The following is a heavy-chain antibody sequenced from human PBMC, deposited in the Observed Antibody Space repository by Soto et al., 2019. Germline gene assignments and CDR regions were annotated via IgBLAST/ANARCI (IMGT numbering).Heavy chain of an antibody. D-gene: IGHD6-19*01. J-gene: IGHJ4*02. CDR1: GFTFKNYG. CDR3: AREAYNRGWLGDN. CDR2: ISSSSSTI. V-gene: IGHV3-48*04. Sequence: EVQLVEAGGGLVQPGRSLRLSCAASGFTFKNYGMTWVRQAPGKRLEWLSYISSSSSTIYYADSVKGRFTISRDNAKNLLYRQMNSLRAEDTAVYYCAREAYNRGWLGDNWGQGTLLTVSS.